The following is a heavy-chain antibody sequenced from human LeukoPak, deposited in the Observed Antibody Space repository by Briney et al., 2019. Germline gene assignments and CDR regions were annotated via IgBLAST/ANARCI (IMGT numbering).Heavy chain of an antibody. CDR1: GGTFSSYA. D-gene: IGHD6-19*01. V-gene: IGHV1-69*13. Sequence: ASVKVSCKASGGTFSSYAISWVRQAPRQGLEWMGGIIPIFGTANYAQKFQGRVTITADESTSTAYMELSSLRSEDTAVYYCARVYSSGWSPNWFDPWGQGTLVTVSS. J-gene: IGHJ5*02. CDR2: IIPIFGTA. CDR3: ARVYSSGWSPNWFDP.